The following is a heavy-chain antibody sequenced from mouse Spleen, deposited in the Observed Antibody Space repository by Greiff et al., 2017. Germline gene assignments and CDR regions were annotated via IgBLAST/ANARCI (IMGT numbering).Heavy chain of an antibody. CDR2: IDPETGGT. J-gene: IGHJ3*01. D-gene: IGHD2-4*01. Sequence: QVQLQQSGAELVRPGASVTLSCKASGYTFTDYEMHWVKQTPVHGLEWIGAIDPETGGTAYNQKFKGKAILTADKSSSTAYMELRSLTSEDSAVYYCTITMITHWFAYWGQGTLVTVSA. V-gene: IGHV1-15*01. CDR1: GYTFTDYE. CDR3: TITMITHWFAY.